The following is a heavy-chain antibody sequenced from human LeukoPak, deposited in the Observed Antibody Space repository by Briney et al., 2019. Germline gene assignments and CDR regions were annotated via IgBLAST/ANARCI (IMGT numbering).Heavy chain of an antibody. J-gene: IGHJ4*02. V-gene: IGHV4-34*01. CDR3: ARGPVFGGNPPLDY. D-gene: IGHD4-23*01. CDR1: GGSFSGYY. CDR2: INHSGST. Sequence: PSETLSLTCAVYGGSFSGYYWSWIRQPPGKGLEWIGEINHSGSTNYNPSLKSRVTISVDTSKNQFSLKLSSVTAADTAVYYCARGPVFGGNPPLDYWGQGTLVTVSS.